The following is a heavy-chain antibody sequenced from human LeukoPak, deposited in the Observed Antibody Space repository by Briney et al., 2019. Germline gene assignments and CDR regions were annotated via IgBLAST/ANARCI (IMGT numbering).Heavy chain of an antibody. CDR3: VRGGFNGN. J-gene: IGHJ4*02. V-gene: IGHV3-74*03. CDR2: IDSDGTGA. Sequence: GSLLLSCLASGFVFISDRMHWVRQVPGKGLMWVSRIDSDGTGALYADAVEGRFTISRDNAKNTLYLQMNSLRAEDTALYYCVRGGFNGNWGQGTLVTVSS. CDR1: GFVFISDR. D-gene: IGHD2-8*01.